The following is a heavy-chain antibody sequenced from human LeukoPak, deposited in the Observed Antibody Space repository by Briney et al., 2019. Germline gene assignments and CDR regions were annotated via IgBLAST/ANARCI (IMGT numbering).Heavy chain of an antibody. CDR3: TKDLGLRRMI. J-gene: IGHJ2*01. V-gene: IGHV3-48*04. Sequence: GGSLRLPCAASGLSLSSSNMHWVRQAPGGGLEWLSYISAGSGTVFSADSVKGRFSISRDNARESLFLQMNSLRVDDTAVYYCTKDLGLRRMIWGRGTLVIVSS. CDR1: GLSLSSSN. CDR2: ISAGSGTV.